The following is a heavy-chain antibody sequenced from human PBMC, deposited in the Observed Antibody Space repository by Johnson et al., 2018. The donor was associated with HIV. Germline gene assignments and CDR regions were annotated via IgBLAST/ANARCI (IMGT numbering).Heavy chain of an antibody. D-gene: IGHD1-14*01. V-gene: IGHV3-11*01. Sequence: QVQLVESGGGVVQPGRSLRLSCAASGFTFSDSSMNWIRQAPGKGLEWVSYITPSGTTIYNADSVKGRFTISRDNAKNSLYVQMNSLRTEDTAVYYCTTDHGSPDAFDIWGQGTMVTVSS. J-gene: IGHJ3*02. CDR3: TTDHGSPDAFDI. CDR2: ITPSGTTI. CDR1: GFTFSDSS.